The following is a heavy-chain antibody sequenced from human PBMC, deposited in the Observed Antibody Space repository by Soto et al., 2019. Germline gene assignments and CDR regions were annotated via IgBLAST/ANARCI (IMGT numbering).Heavy chain of an antibody. J-gene: IGHJ6*02. V-gene: IGHV3-11*01. Sequence: GGSLRLSCAASGFTFSDYYMSWIRQAPGKGLEWVSYISSSDSIVSYADSVKGRFTISRDNAKNSLYLQMNSMRAEDTAVYYCAKDAIHVLLGYTYGAGGMDVWGQGTTVTVSS. CDR3: AKDAIHVLLGYTYGAGGMDV. D-gene: IGHD5-18*01. CDR1: GFTFSDYY. CDR2: ISSSDSIV.